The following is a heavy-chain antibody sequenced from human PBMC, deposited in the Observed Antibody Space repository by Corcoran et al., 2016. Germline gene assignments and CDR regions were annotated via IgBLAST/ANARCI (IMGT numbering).Heavy chain of an antibody. CDR3: ARGGQWLVGRFDY. CDR1: GGSISSYY. J-gene: IGHJ4*02. D-gene: IGHD6-19*01. Sequence: QVQLQESGPGLVKPSETLSLTCTVSGGSISSYYWSWIRQPPGKGLEWIGYIYYSGSTNYNPSLKSRVTISVDTSKNQFSLKLSPVTAADTAVYYCARGGQWLVGRFDYWGQGTLVTVSS. V-gene: IGHV4-59*01. CDR2: IYYSGST.